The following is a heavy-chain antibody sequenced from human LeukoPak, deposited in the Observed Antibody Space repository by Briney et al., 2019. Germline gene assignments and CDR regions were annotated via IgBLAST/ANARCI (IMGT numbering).Heavy chain of an antibody. CDR1: GGSIGNFF. Sequence: PSETLSLTCTASGGSIGNFFWNWIRQSPGEGLEWIGFIYENGRTSYNPSLKSRVTISVDMSKNQFSLRLTSMTAADTAVYYCARDWELGHWGRGILVTVTS. D-gene: IGHD1-26*01. CDR3: ARDWELGH. J-gene: IGHJ4*02. V-gene: IGHV4-59*01. CDR2: IYENGRT.